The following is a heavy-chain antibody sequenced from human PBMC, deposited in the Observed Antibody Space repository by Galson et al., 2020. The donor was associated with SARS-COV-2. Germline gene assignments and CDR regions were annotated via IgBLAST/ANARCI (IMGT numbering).Heavy chain of an antibody. J-gene: IGHJ4*02. CDR3: AREGYSYGYQLCDY. V-gene: IGHV3-30*01. CDR1: GFTFSSYA. CDR2: ISYDGSNK. Sequence: GGSLRLTCEASGFTFSSYAMHWVRQAPGKGLEWVALISYDGSNKYYADSVKGRFTISRDNSKNTLYLQMNSLRAEDTAVYYCAREGYSYGYQLCDYWGQGTLVTVSS. D-gene: IGHD5-18*01.